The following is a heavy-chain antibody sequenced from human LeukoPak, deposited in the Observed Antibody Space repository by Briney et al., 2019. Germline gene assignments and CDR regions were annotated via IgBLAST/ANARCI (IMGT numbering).Heavy chain of an antibody. CDR3: AKGGSTSPNGINDY. CDR1: GFTFSSYA. D-gene: IGHD2-2*01. Sequence: GGSLRLSCAASGFTFSSYAMSWVRQAPGKGLEWVSAISAGSGTYYADSVKGRFTISRDNSKNTLYLQMNSLRAEDTAVYYCAKGGSTSPNGINDYWGQGTLVTVSS. J-gene: IGHJ4*02. CDR2: ISAGSGT. V-gene: IGHV3-23*01.